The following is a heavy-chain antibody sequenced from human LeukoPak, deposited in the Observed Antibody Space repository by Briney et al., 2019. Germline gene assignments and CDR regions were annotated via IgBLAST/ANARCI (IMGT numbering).Heavy chain of an antibody. Sequence: GESLKISCKGSGYSFSSYWIGWVRQMPGKGLECMGIIYPGDSDTRYSPSFQGQVTISVDKSISTAYLQWSSLKASDTAMYYCASTSGSDSYSAFDIWGQGTMVTVSS. D-gene: IGHD3-10*01. V-gene: IGHV5-51*01. CDR3: ASTSGSDSYSAFDI. J-gene: IGHJ3*02. CDR1: GYSFSSYW. CDR2: IYPGDSDT.